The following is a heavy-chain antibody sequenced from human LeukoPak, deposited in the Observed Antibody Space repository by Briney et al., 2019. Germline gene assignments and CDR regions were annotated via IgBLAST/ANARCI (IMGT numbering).Heavy chain of an antibody. Sequence: PGGSLRLSCAASGFTFSSYAMSWVRQAPGKGLEWVSGISASGGSTYYADSVKGRFTISRDNSKNTLYLQMNSLRAGDTAVYYCAKDRGYGGSYLFYFDYWGQGTLVTVSS. J-gene: IGHJ4*02. CDR2: ISASGGST. CDR3: AKDRGYGGSYLFYFDY. V-gene: IGHV3-23*01. D-gene: IGHD1-26*01. CDR1: GFTFSSYA.